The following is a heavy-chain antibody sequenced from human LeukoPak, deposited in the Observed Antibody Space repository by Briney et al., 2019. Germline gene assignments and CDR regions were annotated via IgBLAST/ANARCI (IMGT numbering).Heavy chain of an antibody. CDR2: INYSGTT. CDR3: ARLRGGVQLWGD. Sequence: SETLSLTCTVSSGSFSSSSYFCGWIRQSPGMGLEWIATINYSGTTYYNPSLKSRVTTSVDTSRNQFSLKLTSVTAAVTAVYYCARLRGGVQLWGDWGQGALVTVSS. J-gene: IGHJ4*01. D-gene: IGHD3-10*01. CDR1: SGSFSSSSYF. V-gene: IGHV4-39*01.